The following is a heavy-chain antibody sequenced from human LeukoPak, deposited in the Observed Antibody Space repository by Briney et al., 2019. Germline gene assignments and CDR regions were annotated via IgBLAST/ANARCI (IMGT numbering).Heavy chain of an antibody. Sequence: GRSLRLSCAASGFTVSTNYMSWVRQAPGRGLEWVSVIYSGGSTSYADSVKGRFTISRDNSKNTLYLQVNSLRAEDTAVYYCARASEVTAFDIWGQGTMVTVSS. CDR1: GFTVSTNY. J-gene: IGHJ3*02. CDR3: ARASEVTAFDI. D-gene: IGHD4-23*01. CDR2: IYSGGST. V-gene: IGHV3-66*01.